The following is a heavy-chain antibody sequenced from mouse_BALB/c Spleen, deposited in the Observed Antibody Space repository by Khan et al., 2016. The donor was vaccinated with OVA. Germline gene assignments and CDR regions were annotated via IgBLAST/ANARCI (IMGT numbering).Heavy chain of an antibody. V-gene: IGHV5-9*03. CDR3: APSNSGPFAY. J-gene: IGHJ3*01. Sequence: EVQLVESGGGLVKPGGSLKLSCAASGFTFSSFTMSWVRQTPEKRLEWVASISSGGDNTYYPESVKGRFTISRDNAKNNQYLKMSSRRSEDKALYYCAPSNSGPFAYWGHETLVTVSA. D-gene: IGHD4-1*01. CDR2: ISSGGDNT. CDR1: GFTFSSFT.